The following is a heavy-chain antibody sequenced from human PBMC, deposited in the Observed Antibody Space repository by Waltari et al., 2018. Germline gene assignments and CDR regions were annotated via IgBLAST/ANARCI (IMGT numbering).Heavy chain of an antibody. CDR1: GYTLTELS. CDR3: ATDRDSSSWYYHQALGVDY. Sequence: QVQLVQSGAEVKKPGASVKVSCKVSGYTLTELSMHCVRQAPGKGLEWMGGFDPEDGKTINAKKCKGRVTMTEETTTDTAYMELRSLGSEDTAVYYCATDRDSSSWYYHQALGVDYCGQGTLVTVSS. CDR2: FDPEDGKT. J-gene: IGHJ4*02. V-gene: IGHV1-24*01. D-gene: IGHD6-13*01.